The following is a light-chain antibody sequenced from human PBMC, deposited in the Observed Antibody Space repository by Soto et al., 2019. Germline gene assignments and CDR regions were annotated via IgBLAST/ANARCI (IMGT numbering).Light chain of an antibody. J-gene: IGKJ5*01. CDR3: QQSLTMPIT. CDR2: ATS. CDR1: QSISRY. V-gene: IGKV1-39*01. Sequence: DIQMTQSPSSVSASVGDRVTITCRASQSISRYLSWYQQKPGKAPKLLIYATSSLQSGVPSRFSGSGSGTEFTLTIADLQPDDFGTYYCQQSLTMPITFGHGTRLEIK.